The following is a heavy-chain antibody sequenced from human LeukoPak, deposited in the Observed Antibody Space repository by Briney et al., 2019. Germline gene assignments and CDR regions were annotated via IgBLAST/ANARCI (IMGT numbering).Heavy chain of an antibody. CDR1: GGSISSYY. V-gene: IGHV4-59*08. Sequence: SETLSLTCTVSGGSISSYYWSWIRQPAGKGLEWIGYIYYSGSTNYNPSLKSRVTISVDTSKNQFSLKLSSVTAADTAVYYCARRDYYYFDYWGQGTLVTVSS. J-gene: IGHJ4*02. CDR2: IYYSGST. D-gene: IGHD3-10*01. CDR3: ARRDYYYFDY.